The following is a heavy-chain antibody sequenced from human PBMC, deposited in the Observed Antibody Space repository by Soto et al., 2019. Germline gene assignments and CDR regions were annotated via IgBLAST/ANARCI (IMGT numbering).Heavy chain of an antibody. CDR3: ARGHCSGGSCSYYYYYYYMDV. J-gene: IGHJ6*03. CDR2: ISSSSSTI. V-gene: IGHV3-48*01. D-gene: IGHD2-15*01. CDR1: GFTFRSYS. Sequence: GGSLRLSCAASGFTFRSYSMNWVRQAPGKGLEWVSYISSSSSTIYYADSVKGRFTISRDNVKKSLYLQMNSLRAEDRAVYYCARGHCSGGSCSYYYYYYYMDVWGKGTTVTVSS.